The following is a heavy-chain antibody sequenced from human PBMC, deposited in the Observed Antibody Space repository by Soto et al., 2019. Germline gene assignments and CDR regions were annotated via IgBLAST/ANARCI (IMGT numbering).Heavy chain of an antibody. Sequence: QVQLQESGSGLVKPSQSLSLTCTVSGVSLNTADTWWSWIRQSPGKGLEFIGYYHSGGSTYYDASFRSLVIISEDTPNRQLSLTLSSVTVADTAVYFCVRSRQMESGNDYGLDVWGQGTTVTVSS. CDR1: GVSLNTADTW. CDR3: VRSRQMESGNDYGLDV. CDR2: YHSGGST. D-gene: IGHD1-1*01. J-gene: IGHJ6*02. V-gene: IGHV4-30-4*01.